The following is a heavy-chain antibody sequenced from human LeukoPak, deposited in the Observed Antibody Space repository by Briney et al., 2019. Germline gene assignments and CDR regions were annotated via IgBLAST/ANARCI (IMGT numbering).Heavy chain of an antibody. V-gene: IGHV3-21*01. CDR3: AILPRVATTYYYYYGMDV. CDR1: GFTFSSYS. Sequence: GGSLRLSCAAPGFTFSSYSMNWVRQAPGKGLEWVSSISSSSSYIYYADSVKGRFTISRDNAKNSLYLQMNSLRAEDTAVYYCAILPRVATTYYYYYGMDVWGQGTTVTVSS. D-gene: IGHD5-12*01. CDR2: ISSSSSYI. J-gene: IGHJ6*02.